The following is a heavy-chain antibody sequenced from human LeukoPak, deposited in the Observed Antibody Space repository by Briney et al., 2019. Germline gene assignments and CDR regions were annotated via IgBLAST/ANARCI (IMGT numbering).Heavy chain of an antibody. V-gene: IGHV4-59*01. CDR2: IYSSGST. J-gene: IGHJ4*02. CDR1: GAXMSSYY. D-gene: IGHD4-17*01. CDR3: ARGGEAGLAD. Sequence: PSETLSLTCTVSGAXMSSYYCTWIRQPPGKGLEWIGYIYSSGSTNSNPSLKSRVTISVDTSKNQFSLNPSSVTAADTAVYYCARGGEAGLADWGQGTLVTVSS.